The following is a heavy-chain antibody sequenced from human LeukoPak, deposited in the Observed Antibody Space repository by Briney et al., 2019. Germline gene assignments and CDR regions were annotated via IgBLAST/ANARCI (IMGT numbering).Heavy chain of an antibody. CDR3: ATHTEPGYSSGWSAFDI. J-gene: IGHJ3*02. D-gene: IGHD6-19*01. V-gene: IGHV1-2*02. CDR1: GYTFTGYY. Sequence: ASVKVSCKASGYTFTGYYMHWVRQAPGQGPEWMGWINPNSGGTNYAQKFQGRVTMTEDTSTDTAYMELSSLRSEDTAVYYCATHTEPGYSSGWSAFDIWGQGTMVTVSS. CDR2: INPNSGGT.